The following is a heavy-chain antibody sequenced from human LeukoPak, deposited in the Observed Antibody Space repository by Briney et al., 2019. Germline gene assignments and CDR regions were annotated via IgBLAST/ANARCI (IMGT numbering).Heavy chain of an antibody. Sequence: AXGYTFTNYYIHWVRQAPGQGLEWMGLINPGGDNTDYAQNFQGRVTMTRDTSTSTVYMGLSSLRSEDTDVYYCAXIRDGYNDAXDIWGQGTXVTVSS. J-gene: IGHJ3*02. CDR1: GYTFTNYY. CDR3: AXIRDGYNDAXDI. V-gene: IGHV1-46*01. D-gene: IGHD5-24*01. CDR2: INPGGDNT.